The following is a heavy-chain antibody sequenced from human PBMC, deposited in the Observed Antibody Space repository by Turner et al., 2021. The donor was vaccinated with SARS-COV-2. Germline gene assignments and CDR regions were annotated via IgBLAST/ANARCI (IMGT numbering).Heavy chain of an antibody. D-gene: IGHD2-15*01. CDR3: ARHQGSGSGYDHGMNV. Sequence: QVQLQESGPGLVRLSETLSLTCTVPGGSISSKSWSWIRQSPGRGLEWIGYFYKIGSIDYNPSLRSRVTISVDTSKNQLSLNLISVTAADTAVYYCARHQGSGSGYDHGMNVWGQGTAVIVSS. J-gene: IGHJ6*02. CDR2: FYKIGSI. CDR1: GGSISSKS. V-gene: IGHV4-59*08.